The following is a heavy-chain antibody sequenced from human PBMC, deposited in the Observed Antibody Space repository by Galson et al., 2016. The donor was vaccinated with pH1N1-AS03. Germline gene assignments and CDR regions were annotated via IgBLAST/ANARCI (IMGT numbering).Heavy chain of an antibody. V-gene: IGHV3-23*01. J-gene: IGHJ4*02. CDR3: ARRSPWSPVPTFYFDY. CDR2: ISASATDT. D-gene: IGHD4/OR15-4a*01. Sequence: SLRLSCAASGSTFSTFSMSWARQTPGRGLEWVSSISASATDTYYADSVKGRFTISRDNSRDTLYLQMSNLRAEDTAVYYCARRSPWSPVPTFYFDYWGQGTLVTVSS. CDR1: GSTFSTFS.